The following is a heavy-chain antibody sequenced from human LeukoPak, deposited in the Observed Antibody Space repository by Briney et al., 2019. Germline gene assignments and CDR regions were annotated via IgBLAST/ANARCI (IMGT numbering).Heavy chain of an antibody. CDR3: ARGPYGSGTLNY. J-gene: IGHJ4*02. Sequence: GGSLRLSCAASGFTVSSNYMSWVRQAPGKGLEWVANIKQDGSEKYYVDSVKGRFTISRDNAKNSLYLQMNSLRAEDTAVYYCARGPYGSGTLNYWGQGTLVTVSS. D-gene: IGHD3-10*01. V-gene: IGHV3-7*01. CDR1: GFTVSSNY. CDR2: IKQDGSEK.